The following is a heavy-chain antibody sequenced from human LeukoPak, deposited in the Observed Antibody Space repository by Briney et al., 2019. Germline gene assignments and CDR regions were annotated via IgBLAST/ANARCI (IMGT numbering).Heavy chain of an antibody. Sequence: SETLSLACTVSGGSISSYYWSWIRQPAGKGLEWIGRIYTSGSTNYNPSLKSRVTISVDKSKNQFSLKLSSVTAADTAVYYCARHGDYEGYFDYWGQGTLVTVSS. J-gene: IGHJ4*02. CDR3: ARHGDYEGYFDY. D-gene: IGHD4-17*01. V-gene: IGHV4-4*07. CDR2: IYTSGST. CDR1: GGSISSYY.